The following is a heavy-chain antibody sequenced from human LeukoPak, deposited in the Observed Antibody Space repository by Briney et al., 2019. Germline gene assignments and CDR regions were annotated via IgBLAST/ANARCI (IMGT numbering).Heavy chain of an antibody. CDR3: ASVLGVTGHYGMDV. CDR2: IYYSGST. CDR1: GGSISSYY. D-gene: IGHD3-10*02. V-gene: IGHV4-59*01. Sequence: SETLSLTCTVSGGSISSYYWSWIRQPPGKGLEWIGYIYYSGSTNYNPSLKSRVTISVDTSKNQFSLKLSSVTAADTALYYCASVLGVTGHYGMDVWGQGTTVTVSS. J-gene: IGHJ6*02.